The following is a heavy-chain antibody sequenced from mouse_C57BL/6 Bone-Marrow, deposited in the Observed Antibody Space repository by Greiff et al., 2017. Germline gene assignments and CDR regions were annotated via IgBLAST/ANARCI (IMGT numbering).Heavy chain of an antibody. CDR1: GYTFTSYW. CDR2: IDPSDSYT. CDR3: ADYYGSSYPYWYFDV. V-gene: IGHV1-50*01. Sequence: QVHVKQPGAELVKPGASVKLSCKASGYTFTSYWMQWVKQRPGQGLEWIGEIDPSDSYTNYNQKFKGKATLTVDTSSSTAYMQLSSLTSEDSAVYYCADYYGSSYPYWYFDVWGTGTTVTVSS. J-gene: IGHJ1*03. D-gene: IGHD1-1*01.